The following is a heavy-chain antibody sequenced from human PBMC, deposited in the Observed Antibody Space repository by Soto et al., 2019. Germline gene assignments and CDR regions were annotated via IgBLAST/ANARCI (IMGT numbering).Heavy chain of an antibody. CDR3: TRAAAGYLYYGDY. D-gene: IGHD6-13*01. CDR2: ISGSGGST. J-gene: IGHJ4*02. V-gene: IGHV3-23*01. CDR1: GFSFSSFA. Sequence: GGSLSLSCAASGFSFSSFAMSWVRQAPGKGLEWVSTISGSGGSTFYADSVKGRFTISRDNSKNTLSVQMNSLRAEDTAVYYCTRAAAGYLYYGDYWGQGTLVTVSS.